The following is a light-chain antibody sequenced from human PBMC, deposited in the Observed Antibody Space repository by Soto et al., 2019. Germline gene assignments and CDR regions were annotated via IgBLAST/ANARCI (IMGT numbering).Light chain of an antibody. V-gene: IGKV1-27*01. J-gene: IGKJ1*01. CDR3: QKYDSAPT. CDR1: QGIGNS. Sequence: DIQMTQSPSSLSASVGDRVTITRRPSQGIGNSLAWYQQKPGTVPKLLIHTASTLQSGVPSRFSGSGSGKDFTLTISSLQPEDVATYYCQKYDSAPTFGPGTKVDIK. CDR2: TAS.